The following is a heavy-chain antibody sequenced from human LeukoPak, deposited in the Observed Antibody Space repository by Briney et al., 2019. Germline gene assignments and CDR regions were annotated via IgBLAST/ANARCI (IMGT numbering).Heavy chain of an antibody. CDR1: GYTLTELS. CDR2: FDPEDGET. Sequence: GASVKVSCKVSGYTLTELSMHWVRQAPGKGLEWMGGFDPEDGETIYAQNLQGRVTMTTDASTSTVYMELRSLRSDDTAMYYCGRWRESSNWPPGYLQYWGQGTLVIVSS. V-gene: IGHV1-24*01. D-gene: IGHD4-11*01. J-gene: IGHJ1*01. CDR3: GRWRESSNWPPGYLQY.